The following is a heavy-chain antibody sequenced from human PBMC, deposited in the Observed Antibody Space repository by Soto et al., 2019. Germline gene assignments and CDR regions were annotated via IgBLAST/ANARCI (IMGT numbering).Heavy chain of an antibody. D-gene: IGHD1-26*01. V-gene: IGHV3-23*01. CDR3: ARDGVGATTFFGYLDY. J-gene: IGHJ4*02. CDR2: ISGTGGNT. Sequence: PGGSLRLSCAASGFNVGTYGMSWVRQAPEKGLEWVSGISGTGGNTFYADSVKGRFTISRDNFKKTLYLQMDSLRAEDTAVYYCARDGVGATTFFGYLDYWGQGALVTVSS. CDR1: GFNVGTYG.